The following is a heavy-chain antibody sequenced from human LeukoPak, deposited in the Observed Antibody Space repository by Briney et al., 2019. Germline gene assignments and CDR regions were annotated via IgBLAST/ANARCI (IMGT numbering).Heavy chain of an antibody. J-gene: IGHJ4*02. V-gene: IGHV4-34*01. D-gene: IGHD6-6*01. CDR2: INHSGST. CDR3: ARGSIAARPSYFDY. Sequence: SETLSLTCTVSGGSISSYYWSWIRQPPGKGLEWIGEINHSGSTNYNPSLKSRVTISVDTSKNQFSLKLSSVTAADTAVYYCARGSIAARPSYFDYWGQGTLVTVSS. CDR1: GGSISSYY.